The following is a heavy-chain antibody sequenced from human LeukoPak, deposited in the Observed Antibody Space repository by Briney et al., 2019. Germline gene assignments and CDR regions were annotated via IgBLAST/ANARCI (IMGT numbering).Heavy chain of an antibody. CDR2: IYYSGST. CDR1: GGSISTYY. CDR3: ARHVRYYYGSGSFDY. D-gene: IGHD3-10*01. J-gene: IGHJ4*02. Sequence: SETLSLTCTISGGSISTYYWSGIRQPPGKGLEWIGYIYYSGSTNYNPSLKSRVTISVDTSKNQFSLKLSSVTAADTAVYYCARHVRYYYGSGSFDYWGQGTLVTVSS. V-gene: IGHV4-59*08.